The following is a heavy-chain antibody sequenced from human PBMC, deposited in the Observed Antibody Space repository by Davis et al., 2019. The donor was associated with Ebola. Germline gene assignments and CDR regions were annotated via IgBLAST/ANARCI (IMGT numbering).Heavy chain of an antibody. CDR1: GGTFSSYT. J-gene: IGHJ6*04. Sequence: AASVKVSCKASGGTFSSYTISWVRQAPGQGLEWMGRIIPILGIANYAQKFQGRVTITADKSTSTAYMELSSLRSEDTAVYYCARDHFRELSGSTYGMDVWGKGTTVTVSS. CDR2: IIPILGIA. V-gene: IGHV1-69*04. D-gene: IGHD3-22*01. CDR3: ARDHFRELSGSTYGMDV.